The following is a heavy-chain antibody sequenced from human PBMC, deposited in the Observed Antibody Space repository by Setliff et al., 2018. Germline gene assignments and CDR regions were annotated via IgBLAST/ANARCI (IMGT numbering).Heavy chain of an antibody. D-gene: IGHD6-19*01. Sequence: GASVKVSCKASGGAFSTYSLSWVRQAPGQGFEWVGRIIPILGITNYAQKFQGRVTITADQSTSTVFMELNSLRSEDTAFYYCARDSRQWLEGGASGDMDIWGQGTAVTVSS. CDR1: GGAFSTYS. V-gene: IGHV1-69*04. CDR2: IIPILGIT. CDR3: ARDSRQWLEGGASGDMDI. J-gene: IGHJ6*02.